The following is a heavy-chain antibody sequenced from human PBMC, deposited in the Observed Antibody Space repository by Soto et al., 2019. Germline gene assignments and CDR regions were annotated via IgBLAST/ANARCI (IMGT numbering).Heavy chain of an antibody. V-gene: IGHV4-30-4*01. CDR2: IYYSGST. CDR3: ASLAYCGGDCYSVPDY. J-gene: IGHJ4*02. CDR1: GGSISSGDYY. D-gene: IGHD2-21*02. Sequence: QVQLQESGPGLVKPSQTLSLTCTVSGGSISSGDYYWSWIRQPPGKGLGWIGYIYYSGSTYYNPSLKSRVTISVDTSKNQFSLKLSSVTAADTAVYYCASLAYCGGDCYSVPDYWGQGTLVTVSS.